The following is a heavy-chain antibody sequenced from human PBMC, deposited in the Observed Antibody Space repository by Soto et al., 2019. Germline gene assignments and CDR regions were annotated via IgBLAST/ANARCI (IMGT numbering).Heavy chain of an antibody. J-gene: IGHJ6*02. CDR2: IYYSGST. CDR3: ASGYDILTGYPRGDYYGMDV. Sequence: SETLSLTCTVSGGSISSGDYYWSWIRQPPGKGLEWIGYIYYSGSTYYNPSLKSRVTISVDKSKNQFSLKLSSVTAADTAVYYCASGYDILTGYPRGDYYGMDVWGQGTTVTVSS. CDR1: GGSISSGDYY. V-gene: IGHV4-30-4*01. D-gene: IGHD3-9*01.